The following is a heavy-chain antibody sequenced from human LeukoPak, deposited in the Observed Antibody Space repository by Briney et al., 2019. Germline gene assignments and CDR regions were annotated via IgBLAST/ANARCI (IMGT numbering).Heavy chain of an antibody. D-gene: IGHD3-22*01. CDR3: TRDSYDFDSNGSVDI. CDR1: GLTVNMNY. V-gene: IGHV3-53*01. J-gene: IGHJ3*02. CDR2: IYDNGYT. Sequence: GGSLRLSCAVSGLTVNMNYMSWVRQAPGQGLEWVSVIYDNGYTYYADSVKGRFTISRDDAKSTLYLQMNSLRVEDTAVYYCTRDSYDFDSNGSVDIWGQGTMVTVSS.